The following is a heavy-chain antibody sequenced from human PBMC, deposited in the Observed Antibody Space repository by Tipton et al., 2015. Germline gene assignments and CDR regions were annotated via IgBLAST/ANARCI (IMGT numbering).Heavy chain of an antibody. CDR1: GDSISSNGFY. CDR3: ARTQGGVAVAGAGKYYFDY. CDR2: IYYSGNT. Sequence: LRLSCTVSGDSISSNGFYWGWIRQPPGKGLEWIGSIYYSGNTYYNPSLKSRVTVSVDTSKNQFSLKLSSVTAADTAVYYCARTQGGVAVAGAGKYYFDYWAQGTLVTVSS. V-gene: IGHV4-39*01. J-gene: IGHJ4*02. D-gene: IGHD6-19*01.